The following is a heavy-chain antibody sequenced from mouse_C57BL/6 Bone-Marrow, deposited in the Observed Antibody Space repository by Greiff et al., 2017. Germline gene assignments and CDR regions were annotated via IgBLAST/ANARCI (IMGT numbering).Heavy chain of an antibody. Sequence: VQLQQPGAELVRPGTSVKLSCKASGYTFTSYWMHWVKQRPGQGLEWIGVIDPSDSYTNYNQKFKGKATLTVETSSSTAYMQLSSLTSEDSAVYYCARSKDYGSSYGWGQGTTLTVSS. J-gene: IGHJ2*01. CDR3: ARSKDYGSSYG. CDR2: IDPSDSYT. V-gene: IGHV1-59*01. D-gene: IGHD1-1*01. CDR1: GYTFTSYW.